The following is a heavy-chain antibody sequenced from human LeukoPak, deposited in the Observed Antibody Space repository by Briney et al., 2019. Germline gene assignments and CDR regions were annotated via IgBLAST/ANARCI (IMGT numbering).Heavy chain of an antibody. V-gene: IGHV4-59*08. Sequence: PETLSLTCTVSGDSIGTYYWSWLRQSPGKGLEWLGYIYVTGTPRYTPYLQSRVTISVDTSRNQFFLKMSSVTAADTAVYCARHIGGGIEDMDVWGNGTKVTVSS. CDR1: GDSIGTYY. CDR3: ARHIGGGIEDMDV. CDR2: IYVTGTP. J-gene: IGHJ6*03. D-gene: IGHD3-16*02.